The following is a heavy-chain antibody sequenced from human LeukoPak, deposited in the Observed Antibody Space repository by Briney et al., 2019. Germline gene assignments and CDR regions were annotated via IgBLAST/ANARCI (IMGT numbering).Heavy chain of an antibody. V-gene: IGHV3-23*01. D-gene: IGHD3-22*01. J-gene: IGHJ4*02. Sequence: PAGSLRLSCAVSGITLSNYGMSWVRQAPGKGLEWVAGISDSGGSTNYADSVKGRFTISRDNPKNTLYLQMNSLRAEHTAVYFCAKRGVVIRVILVGFHKEAYYFDSSGQGALVTVSS. CDR2: ISDSGGST. CDR1: GITLSNYG. CDR3: AKRGVVIRVILVGFHKEAYYFDS.